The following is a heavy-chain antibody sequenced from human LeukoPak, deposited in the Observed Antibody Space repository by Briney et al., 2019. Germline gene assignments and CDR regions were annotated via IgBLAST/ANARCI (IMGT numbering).Heavy chain of an antibody. D-gene: IGHD2-2*01. V-gene: IGHV3-53*01. J-gene: IGHJ4*02. CDR2: IYSAGST. CDR1: GFSVNYNY. Sequence: GGSLRLSCVVSGFSVNYNYMSWVRQAPGKGLEWVSAIYSAGSTYYADSVQGRFTISKDSSKNTVFLQMNNLRADDTTVYYGASYYCSSGSCYFDYWGQGSLVTVSP. CDR3: ASYYCSSGSCYFDY.